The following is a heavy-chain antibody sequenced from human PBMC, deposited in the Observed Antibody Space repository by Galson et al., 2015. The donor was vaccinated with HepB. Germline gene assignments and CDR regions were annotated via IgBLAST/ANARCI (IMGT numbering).Heavy chain of an antibody. CDR2: VSGSGDST. CDR3: AKERWLAATQYYFDY. V-gene: IGHV3-23*01. CDR1: GFTFSNFA. Sequence: SLRLSCAASGFTFSNFAMSWVRQAPGKGLEWVSAVSGSGDSTYYADFVKCRFTISRDNSKNTLYLQMNSLRDEDTAVYYCAKERWLAATQYYFDYWGKGTLVTVSS. D-gene: IGHD1-26*01. J-gene: IGHJ4*02.